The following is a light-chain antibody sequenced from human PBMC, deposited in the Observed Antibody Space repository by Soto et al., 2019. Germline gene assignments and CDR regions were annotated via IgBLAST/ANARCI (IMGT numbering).Light chain of an antibody. CDR2: STN. Sequence: QTVVTQEPSFSVSPGRTVTLTCGLRSGSVSTSYHPSWYQQTPGQAPRTLIYSTNTRSSGVPDRFSGSILGNKAALTITGAQADDESNYYCVLYMGSGIGVFGGGTKLTVL. J-gene: IGLJ3*02. CDR3: VLYMGSGIGV. CDR1: SGSVSTSYH. V-gene: IGLV8-61*01.